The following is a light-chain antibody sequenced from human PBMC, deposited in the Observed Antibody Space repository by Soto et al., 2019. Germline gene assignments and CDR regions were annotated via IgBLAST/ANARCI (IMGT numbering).Light chain of an antibody. J-gene: IGLJ1*01. CDR1: SSDVGAYNF. V-gene: IGLV2-14*03. CDR2: NVX. Sequence: QSALTQPASVSGSPGQSITISCTGTSSDVGAYNFVSWHQQHPGKAPKLMIYNVXXRPSGISNRLSGSKSGNKAYLTISGLQVEDEADYYCRAYRSSKTYVFGTGAKVTVL. CDR3: RAYRSSKTYV.